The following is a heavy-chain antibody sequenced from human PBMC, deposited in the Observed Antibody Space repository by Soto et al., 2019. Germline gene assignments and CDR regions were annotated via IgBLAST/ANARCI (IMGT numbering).Heavy chain of an antibody. J-gene: IGHJ4*02. CDR2: ISAYNGNT. Sequence: ASVKVSCKASGYTFTSYGISWVRQAPGQGLEWMGWISAYNGNTNYAQKLQGRVTMTTDTSTSTVYMELSSLRSEDTAVYYCAREALIAASPLNRMDVWGQGTLVTVSS. V-gene: IGHV1-18*01. D-gene: IGHD6-6*01. CDR1: GYTFTSYG. CDR3: AREALIAASPLNRMDV.